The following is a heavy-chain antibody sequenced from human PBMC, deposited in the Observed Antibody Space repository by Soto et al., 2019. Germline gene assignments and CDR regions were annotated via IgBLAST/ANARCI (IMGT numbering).Heavy chain of an antibody. V-gene: IGHV3-21*01. J-gene: IGHJ4*02. Sequence: VGSLRLSCAASGFTFSSYSMNWVRQAPGKGLEWVSSISSSSSYIYYADSVKGRFTISRDNAKNSLYLQMNSLRAEDTAVYYCARVPGYSGPDYWGQGTLVTVSS. D-gene: IGHD5-18*01. CDR3: ARVPGYSGPDY. CDR1: GFTFSSYS. CDR2: ISSSSSYI.